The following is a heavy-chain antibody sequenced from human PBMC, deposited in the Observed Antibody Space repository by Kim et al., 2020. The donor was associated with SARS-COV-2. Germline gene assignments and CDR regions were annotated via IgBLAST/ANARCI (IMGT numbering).Heavy chain of an antibody. CDR1: GGSFNDYY. CDR3: ARPNPNYPGSSGYINWFDP. D-gene: IGHD3-22*01. Sequence: SETLSLTCAVYGGSFNDYYWTWIRQAPGKGLEWIGEVLHTGSAHYNPSLKSQVTMSVDKSKNQFSLKLTSVTAADTAVYFCARPNPNYPGSSGYINWFDPWGQGTLVTVSS. V-gene: IGHV4-34*12. CDR2: VLHTGSA. J-gene: IGHJ5*02.